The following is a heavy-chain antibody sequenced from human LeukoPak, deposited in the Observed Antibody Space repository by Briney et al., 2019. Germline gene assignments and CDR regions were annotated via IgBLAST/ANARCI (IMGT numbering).Heavy chain of an antibody. CDR1: GFTFSNCG. V-gene: IGHV3-30*05. CDR2: TLYDGSMQ. Sequence: GGSPRLSCAASGFTFSNCGMHWVRQAPGRGLEWVAVTLYDGSMQYYADSVKGRFIISRDNSKNTVYLQMNSLRPEDMALYYCARDPRGPTKYDRSDRDTFDHWGQGTQVTVSS. J-gene: IGHJ4*02. D-gene: IGHD3-22*01. CDR3: ARDPRGPTKYDRSDRDTFDH.